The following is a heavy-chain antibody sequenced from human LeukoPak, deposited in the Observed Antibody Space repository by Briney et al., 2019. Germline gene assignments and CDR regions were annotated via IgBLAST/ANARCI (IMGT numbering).Heavy chain of an antibody. Sequence: GGSLRLSCAASGFRSSDHYMSWIRQAPGKGPEWISYISGNSGDIAYAASVKGRFTISRDNAKNSLHLQMNSLRVEDTAVYHCVRHAGRTGGQWGQGILITVSS. D-gene: IGHD3-10*01. J-gene: IGHJ4*02. CDR2: ISGNSGDI. V-gene: IGHV3/OR16-9*01. CDR3: VRHAGRTGGQ. CDR1: GFRSSDHY.